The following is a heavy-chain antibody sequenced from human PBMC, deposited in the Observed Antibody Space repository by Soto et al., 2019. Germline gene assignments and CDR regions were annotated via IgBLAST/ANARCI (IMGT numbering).Heavy chain of an antibody. J-gene: IGHJ4*02. Sequence: EVQLLESGGGLVQPGGSLRLSCAASGFTFSSYAMSWVRQAHGKGLEWVSAISGRGGSTYYADSVKGRFTISRDTAKNTLYPQMNSLSAEDTAVYDCAKAQEEYSSGWYYFDYWGQGTLVTVSS. CDR2: ISGRGGST. D-gene: IGHD6-19*01. CDR1: GFTFSSYA. V-gene: IGHV3-23*01. CDR3: AKAQEEYSSGWYYFDY.